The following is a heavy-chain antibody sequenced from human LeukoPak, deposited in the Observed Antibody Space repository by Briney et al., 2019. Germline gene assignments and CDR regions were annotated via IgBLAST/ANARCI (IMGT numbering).Heavy chain of an antibody. V-gene: IGHV3-30*02. CDR3: AKEGTYSGSYLGY. J-gene: IGHJ4*02. Sequence: GVSLRLSCAASGFTFSSYCMLWVRQAPGKGREWVAFIRYDGSNKYYADSFKGRFTISRDNSKNTLYLQMNSLRAEDTAVFYCAKEGTYSGSYLGYWGQGTLVTVSS. CDR1: GFTFSSYC. CDR2: IRYDGSNK. D-gene: IGHD1-26*01.